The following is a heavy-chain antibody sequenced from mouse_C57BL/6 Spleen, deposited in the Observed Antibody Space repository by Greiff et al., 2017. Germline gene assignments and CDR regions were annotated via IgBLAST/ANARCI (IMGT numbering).Heavy chain of an antibody. Sequence: EVKLVESEGGLVQPGSSMKLSCTASGFTFSDYYMAWVRQVPEKGLEWVANINYDGSSTYYLDSLKSRFIISRENAKNILYLQMSSLKSEDTATXYCARRNYYGSIDYGGQGTTLTVSS. CDR2: INYDGSST. D-gene: IGHD1-1*01. J-gene: IGHJ2*01. V-gene: IGHV5-16*01. CDR1: GFTFSDYY. CDR3: ARRNYYGSIDY.